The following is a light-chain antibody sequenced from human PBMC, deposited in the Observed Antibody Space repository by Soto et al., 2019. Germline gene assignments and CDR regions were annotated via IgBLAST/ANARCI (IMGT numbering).Light chain of an antibody. CDR3: QHYNSYSQT. CDR1: QSISSW. V-gene: IGKV1-5*01. Sequence: DIQMTQSPSTMSASVGDRVTITCRASQSISSWLAWYQQKPGKAPKLLIYDASRLESGVPSRFSGSGSGTEFTLTISSVQPDDFATYYCQHYNSYSQTFGQGTKVEIK. J-gene: IGKJ1*01. CDR2: DAS.